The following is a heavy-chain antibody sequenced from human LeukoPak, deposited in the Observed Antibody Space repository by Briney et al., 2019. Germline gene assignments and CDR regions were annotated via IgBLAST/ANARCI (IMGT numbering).Heavy chain of an antibody. V-gene: IGHV4-30-2*01. CDR2: IYHSGST. CDR3: ARGGDRGDYFDY. Sequence: SQTLSLTCAVSGGSLSSGGYSWSWIRHPAGKGLEWIGYIYHSGSTYYNPALKRRVTISVDRSKNQFSLKLSSVTAADTAVYYCARGGDRGDYFDYWGQGTLVSVSS. CDR1: GGSLSSGGYS. J-gene: IGHJ4*02. D-gene: IGHD3-16*01.